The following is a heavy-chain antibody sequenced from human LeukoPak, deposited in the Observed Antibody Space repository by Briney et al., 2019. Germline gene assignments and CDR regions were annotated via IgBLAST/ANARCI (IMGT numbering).Heavy chain of an antibody. D-gene: IGHD3-3*01. CDR2: ISAYNGNT. J-gene: IGHJ6*03. CDR3: ARRSGDYDFWSGYKYYYMDV. CDR1: GYTFTSYG. Sequence: GASVKVSCKASGYTFTSYGISWVRQAPGQGLEWMGWISAYNGNTNYAQKLQGRVTMTTDTSTSTAYMELRSLRSDDTAVYYCARRSGDYDFWSGYKYYYMDVWGKGTTVTVSS. V-gene: IGHV1-18*01.